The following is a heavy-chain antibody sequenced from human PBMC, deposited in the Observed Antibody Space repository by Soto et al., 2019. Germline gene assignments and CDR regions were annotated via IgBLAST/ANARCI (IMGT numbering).Heavy chain of an antibody. CDR3: ARGRYGDY. V-gene: IGHV1-18*01. CDR1: GYAFTTYG. Sequence: QVHLVQSGAEVKKPGASVKVSCQGSGYAFTTYGITWVRQAPGQGLEWMGWISAHNGNTNYAQTLQGRVTVTRDTSTTTAYVALRSLSYDDTAVYYCARGRYGDYGGEGALVTVSS. J-gene: IGHJ4*02. D-gene: IGHD1-1*01. CDR2: ISAHNGNT.